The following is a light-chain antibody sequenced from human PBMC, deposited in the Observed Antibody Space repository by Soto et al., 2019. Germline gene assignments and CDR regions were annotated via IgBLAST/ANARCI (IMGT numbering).Light chain of an antibody. CDR2: DVS. J-gene: IGLJ1*01. V-gene: IGLV2-8*01. CDR3: SSYSGYNTDLV. CDR1: SSDIGGFRY. Sequence: QSALTQPPSASGSPGQSVTISCTGTSSDIGGFRYVSWYQQYPGKAPKLIISDVSKRPSGVPDRFSASKSGNTASLTVSGLQAEDEAEYYCSSYSGYNTDLVFGPGTKLTVL.